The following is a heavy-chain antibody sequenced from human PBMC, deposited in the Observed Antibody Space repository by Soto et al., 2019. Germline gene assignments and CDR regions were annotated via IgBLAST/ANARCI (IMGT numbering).Heavy chain of an antibody. J-gene: IGHJ4*02. CDR1: GGSISSSSYY. D-gene: IGHD3-10*01. Sequence: SETLSLTCTVSGGSISSSSYYWGWIRQPPGKGLEWIGSIYYSGSTYYNPSLKSRVTISVDTSKNQFSLKLSSVTAADTAVYYCARQTKVTMVRGVNFDYWGQGTLVTVSS. CDR2: IYYSGST. V-gene: IGHV4-39*01. CDR3: ARQTKVTMVRGVNFDY.